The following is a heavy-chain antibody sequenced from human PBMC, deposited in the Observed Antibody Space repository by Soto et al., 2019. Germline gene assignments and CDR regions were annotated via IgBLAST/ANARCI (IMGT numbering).Heavy chain of an antibody. J-gene: IGHJ4*02. Sequence: QVQLVQSGSELKKPGASVNVSCKASGYTFTSYAMNWVRQAPGQGLEWMGWINTNTGNPTYAQGFTGRFVFSLDTSVSTAYLQICSLKAEDTAVYYCASRGGLVMDELHYFDFWGQGTLVTVSS. V-gene: IGHV7-4-1*01. CDR2: INTNTGNP. CDR3: ASRGGLVMDELHYFDF. CDR1: GYTFTSYA. D-gene: IGHD3-9*01.